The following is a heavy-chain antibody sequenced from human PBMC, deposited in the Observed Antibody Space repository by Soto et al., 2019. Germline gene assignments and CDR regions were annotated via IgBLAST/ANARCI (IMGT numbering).Heavy chain of an antibody. Sequence: GGSLRLSCAASGFMFSSYNMNWVRQAPGKGLEWVSSISSSTSYIYSADSMKGRFTISRDNAKNSLYLQMNSLRAEDTAVYYCARDPWYSSGWGAFDIWGQGTMVTVSS. CDR2: ISSSTSYI. CDR3: ARDPWYSSGWGAFDI. D-gene: IGHD6-19*01. J-gene: IGHJ3*02. V-gene: IGHV3-21*01. CDR1: GFMFSSYN.